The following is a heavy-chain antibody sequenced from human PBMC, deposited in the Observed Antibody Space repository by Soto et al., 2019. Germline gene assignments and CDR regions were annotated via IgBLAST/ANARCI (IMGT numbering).Heavy chain of an antibody. CDR1: GGTFSSYA. D-gene: IGHD2-2*01. CDR3: AAVGYYYYYGMDV. Sequence: SLKVSCKASGGTFSSYAISWVRHAPGQGLEWMGGIIPIFGTANYAKKFQGRVTITADESTSTAYMELSSLRSEDTVVYYCAAVGYYYYYGMDVWGQGTTVTVSS. CDR2: IIPIFGTA. J-gene: IGHJ6*02. V-gene: IGHV1-69*13.